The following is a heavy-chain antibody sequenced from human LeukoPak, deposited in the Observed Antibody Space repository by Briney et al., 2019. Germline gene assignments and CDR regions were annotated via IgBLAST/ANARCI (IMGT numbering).Heavy chain of an antibody. CDR1: GGSFSGYY. CDR3: ARGRATRWFDP. Sequence: PSETLSLTCAVYGGSFSGYYWSWIRQPPGKGLEWIGEINHSGSTNYNPSLKSRATISVDTSKNQFSLKLSSVTAADTAVYYCARGRATRWFDPWGQGTLVTVSS. J-gene: IGHJ5*02. CDR2: INHSGST. V-gene: IGHV4-34*01.